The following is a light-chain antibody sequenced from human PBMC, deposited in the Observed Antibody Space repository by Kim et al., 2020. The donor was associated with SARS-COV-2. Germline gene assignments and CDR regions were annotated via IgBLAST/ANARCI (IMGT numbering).Light chain of an antibody. J-gene: IGKJ2*01. CDR2: GAS. Sequence: SPGERATHSCRASQSVSTNLAWYQQKPGQAPGLLIYGASTRATGIPARFSGSGSGTEFTLTISSLQSEDFAVYFCHQYNNWPPAYTFGQGTKLEIK. CDR1: QSVSTN. CDR3: HQYNNWPPAYT. V-gene: IGKV3-15*01.